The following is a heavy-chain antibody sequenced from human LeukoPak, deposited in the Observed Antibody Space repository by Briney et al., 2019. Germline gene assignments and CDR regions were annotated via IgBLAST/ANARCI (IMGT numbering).Heavy chain of an antibody. J-gene: IGHJ4*02. Sequence: SETLSLTCTVSGGSIRSYYWSWIRQPPGKGLEWIGYIYYSGSTNYNPSLKSRVTISVDTSKNQFSLKLSSVTAADTAVYYCARGGGYFDYWGQGTLVTVSS. V-gene: IGHV4-59*13. CDR1: GGSIRSYY. CDR2: IYYSGST. CDR3: ARGGGYFDY.